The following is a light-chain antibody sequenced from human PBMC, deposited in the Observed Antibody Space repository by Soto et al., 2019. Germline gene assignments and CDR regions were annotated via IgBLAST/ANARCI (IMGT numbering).Light chain of an antibody. CDR2: EVS. J-gene: IGLJ1*01. CDR3: CSYAGTFTWV. V-gene: IGLV2-14*01. CDR1: SSDVGDYKS. Sequence: QSALTQPASVSGSPGQSIAISCSETSSDVGDYKSVSWYQHHPGKLPKLVIFEVSNRPSGVSNRFSGSKSGNTASLTISGLQAEDEADYYCCSYAGTFTWVFGTGTKVTVL.